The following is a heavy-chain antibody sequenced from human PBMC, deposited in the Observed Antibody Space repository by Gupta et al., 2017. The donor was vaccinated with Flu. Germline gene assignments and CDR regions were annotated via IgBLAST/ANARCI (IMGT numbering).Heavy chain of an antibody. CDR1: GYRVIDSA. V-gene: IGHV1-18*01. CDR2: VSIHTGDT. Sequence: QVQLVQSGGEGKKPGASVTVSCRSSGYRVIDSAFTWVRQAPGQGLEWMGWVSIHTGDTKYARKFEDRVTMTTDKSTGTSYIELRSLSSADSAIYYCAIGEKAEQWLPSYYFYYRLDIWGPGTLVYVSS. CDR3: AIGEKAEQWLPSYYFYYRLDI. D-gene: IGHD5-18*01. J-gene: IGHJ6*02.